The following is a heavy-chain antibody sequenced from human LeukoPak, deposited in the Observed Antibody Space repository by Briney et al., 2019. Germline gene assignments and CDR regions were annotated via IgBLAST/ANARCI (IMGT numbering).Heavy chain of an antibody. CDR1: GGSFSGYY. CDR2: INHSGST. D-gene: IGHD6-19*01. Sequence: SETLSLTCAVYGGSFSGYYWSWIRQPPGKGLEWIGEINHSGSTNYNPSLKSRVTISVDTSKNQFSLKLSSVTAADTAVYYCAREIAVADAEVDYFDCWGQGTMVTVSS. CDR3: AREIAVADAEVDYFDC. V-gene: IGHV4-34*01. J-gene: IGHJ4*02.